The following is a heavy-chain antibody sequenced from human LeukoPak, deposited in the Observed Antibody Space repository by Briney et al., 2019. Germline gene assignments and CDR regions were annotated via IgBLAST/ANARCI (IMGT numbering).Heavy chain of an antibody. V-gene: IGHV1-2*07. Sequence: ASVKVSCKASGFTFNAYYIHWVRQAPGQGLDWLGWINPFSGATKYTHKFQGRVTMTGDTSINTAFMELSRLKSDDTAVYYCAKGLDYGDPFNFDYWGQGTLATVSS. D-gene: IGHD4-17*01. J-gene: IGHJ4*02. CDR3: AKGLDYGDPFNFDY. CDR1: GFTFNAYY. CDR2: INPFSGAT.